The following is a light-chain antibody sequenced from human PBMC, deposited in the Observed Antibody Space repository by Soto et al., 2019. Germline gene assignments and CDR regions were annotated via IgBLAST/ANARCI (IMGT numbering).Light chain of an antibody. CDR2: AAS. J-gene: IGKJ2*01. V-gene: IGKV1-8*01. Sequence: AIRMTQSPSSLSASTGDRVTITCRASQGISSYLAWYQQKPGKAPKLLIYAASTLQSGVPSRFSGSGSGTDFTLTISCLQSEDFAVYYCQQYNNWPRYTFGQGTKVDIK. CDR3: QQYNNWPRYT. CDR1: QGISSY.